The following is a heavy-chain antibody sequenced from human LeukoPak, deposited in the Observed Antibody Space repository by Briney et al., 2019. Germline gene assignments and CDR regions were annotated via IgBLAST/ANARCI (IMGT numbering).Heavy chain of an antibody. J-gene: IGHJ5*02. Sequence: SVKVSCKASGGTFSSYAISWVRQAPGQGLEWMGGIIPIFGTANYAQKIQGRVTITADESTGTAYMELSSLRSEDTAVYYCARVAPYGNWFDPWGQGTLVTVSS. CDR3: ARVAPYGNWFDP. CDR1: GGTFSSYA. V-gene: IGHV1-69*13. D-gene: IGHD4-17*01. CDR2: IIPIFGTA.